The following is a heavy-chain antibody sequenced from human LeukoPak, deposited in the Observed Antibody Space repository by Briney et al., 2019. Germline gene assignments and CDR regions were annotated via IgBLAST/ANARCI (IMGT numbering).Heavy chain of an antibody. CDR3: ARHYYGSGSYYTRFDP. D-gene: IGHD3-10*01. CDR1: GGSISSSSYY. CDR2: IYYSGST. V-gene: IGHV4-39*01. J-gene: IGHJ5*02. Sequence: SETLSLTCTVSGGSISSSSYYWGWIRQPPGKGLEWIGSIYYSGSTYYNPSLKSRVTISVDTSKNQFSLKLSSVTAADTAVYYCARHYYGSGSYYTRFDPWGQGTLVTVSS.